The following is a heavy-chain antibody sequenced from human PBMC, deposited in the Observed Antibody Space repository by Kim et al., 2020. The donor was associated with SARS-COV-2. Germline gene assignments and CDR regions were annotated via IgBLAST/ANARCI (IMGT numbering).Heavy chain of an antibody. V-gene: IGHV3-21*01. Sequence: GGSLRLSCAASGFTFSSYSMNWVRQAPGKGLEWVSSISSSSSYIYYADSVKGRFTISRDNAKNSLYLQMNSLRAEDTAVYYCARVRVAEEEIYDYWGQGTLVTVSS. CDR1: GFTFSSYS. D-gene: IGHD5-12*01. J-gene: IGHJ4*02. CDR3: ARVRVAEEEIYDY. CDR2: ISSSSSYI.